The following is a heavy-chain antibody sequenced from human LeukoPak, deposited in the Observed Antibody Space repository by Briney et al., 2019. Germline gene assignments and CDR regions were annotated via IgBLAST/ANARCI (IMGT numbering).Heavy chain of an antibody. CDR3: VRNGLNNHSRSSGSFDF. CDR2: IKFDDGGT. Sequence: GASLRVSCKASGYNLIDHALHWVRQAPGQGLEWMGWIKFDDGGTSYGRKFRGRVTMSRDTSVSTVYMELTRLTSDDTAIYYCVRNGLNNHSRSSGSFDFWAQGTMVTVSS. CDR1: GYNLIDHA. D-gene: IGHD1-14*01. V-gene: IGHV1-2*02. J-gene: IGHJ3*01.